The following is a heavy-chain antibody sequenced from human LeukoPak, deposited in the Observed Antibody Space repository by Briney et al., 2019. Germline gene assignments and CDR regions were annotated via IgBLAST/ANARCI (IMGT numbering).Heavy chain of an antibody. CDR3: ARSKSLWFGTYYFDY. CDR1: GFTFSSYS. Sequence: TGGSLRLSCAASGFTFSSYSMNWVRQAPGKGLEWVSYISSSSSTIYYADSVKGRFTISRDNAKNSLYLQMNSLRAEDTAVYYCARSKSLWFGTYYFDYWGQGTLVTVSS. J-gene: IGHJ4*02. CDR2: ISSSSSTI. D-gene: IGHD3-10*01. V-gene: IGHV3-48*04.